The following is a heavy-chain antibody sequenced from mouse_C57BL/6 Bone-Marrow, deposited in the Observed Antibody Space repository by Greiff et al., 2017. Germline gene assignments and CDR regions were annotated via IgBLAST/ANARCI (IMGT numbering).Heavy chain of an antibody. J-gene: IGHJ4*01. D-gene: IGHD1-1*01. CDR1: GFSLTSYG. CDR2: IWGGGST. V-gene: IGHV2-9*01. Sequence: VMLVESGPGLVAPSQSLSITCTVSGFSLTSYGVDWVRQPPGKGLEGLGVIWGGGSTNHNSALMSRLSISKDNSKNQVFLKMNSLQTDDTAMYYCATGSSYGAMDYWGQGTSVTVSS. CDR3: ATGSSYGAMDY.